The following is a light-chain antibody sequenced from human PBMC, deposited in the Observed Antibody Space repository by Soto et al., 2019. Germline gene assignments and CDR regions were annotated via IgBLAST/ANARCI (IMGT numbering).Light chain of an antibody. CDR3: SSYTSSSTLVV. V-gene: IGLV2-14*01. Sequence: QSALTQPASVSGSPGQSITISCTGTRSDVGGYNYVSWYQQHPGKAPKLMIYDVGNRPSGVSNRFSGSKSGNTASLTISGLQAEDEANYYCSSYTSSSTLVVFGGGTKLTVL. CDR2: DVG. J-gene: IGLJ2*01. CDR1: RSDVGGYNY.